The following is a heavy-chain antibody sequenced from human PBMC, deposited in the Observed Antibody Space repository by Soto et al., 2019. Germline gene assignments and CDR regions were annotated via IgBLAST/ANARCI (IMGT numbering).Heavy chain of an antibody. CDR1: GYNFNNNW. CDR2: IEPSDSYI. CDR3: ASLRSMPSSSKFGNGFDY. V-gene: IGHV5-10-1*01. D-gene: IGHD2-2*01. Sequence: GESLKISCTASGYNFNNNWIGWVRQTPGKGLEWMGRIEPSDSYINYSPSFKGHVTISSDKSIKTVYLQWSSLKASDTAMYYCASLRSMPSSSKFGNGFDYWGQGALVTVSS. J-gene: IGHJ4*02.